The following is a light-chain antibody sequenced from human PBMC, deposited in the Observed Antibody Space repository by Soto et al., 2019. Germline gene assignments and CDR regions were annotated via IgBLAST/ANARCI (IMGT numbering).Light chain of an antibody. CDR1: RSLSTW. Sequence: DIQMTQSPSTLSASVGDRVTITCRASRSLSTWLAWFQQKPGKAPKLLIYDASSLESGVPSRLSGSGSGTEFTLTIRSLQPDDFATYYCQQYNSYWTFGQGTKVDIK. CDR3: QQYNSYWT. J-gene: IGKJ1*01. CDR2: DAS. V-gene: IGKV1-5*01.